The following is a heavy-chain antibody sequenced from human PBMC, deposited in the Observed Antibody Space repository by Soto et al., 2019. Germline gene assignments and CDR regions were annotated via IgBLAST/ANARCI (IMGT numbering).Heavy chain of an antibody. CDR3: ARADYGDYVDAFDI. D-gene: IGHD4-17*01. V-gene: IGHV4-59*01. Sequence: SETLSLTCTVSGGSISSYYLSWIRQPPGKGLEWIGYIYYSGSTNYNPSLKSRVTISVDTSKNQFSLKLSSVTAADTAVYYCARADYGDYVDAFDIWGQGTMVTVS. J-gene: IGHJ3*02. CDR2: IYYSGST. CDR1: GGSISSYY.